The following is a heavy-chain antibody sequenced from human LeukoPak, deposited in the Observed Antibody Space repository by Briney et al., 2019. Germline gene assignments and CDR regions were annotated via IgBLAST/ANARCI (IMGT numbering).Heavy chain of an antibody. CDR3: AIYSTGYFEY. Sequence: GGSLRLSCAASGFTFSNAWMSWVRQAPGKGLEWVGRIKSKTDGGTTDYAAPVKGRSTISRDDSKNTLFLEMNSLQTEDTAVYHCAIYSTGYFEYWGQGTLVTVSS. D-gene: IGHD2-15*01. J-gene: IGHJ4*02. CDR2: IKSKTDGGTT. CDR1: GFTFSNAW. V-gene: IGHV3-15*01.